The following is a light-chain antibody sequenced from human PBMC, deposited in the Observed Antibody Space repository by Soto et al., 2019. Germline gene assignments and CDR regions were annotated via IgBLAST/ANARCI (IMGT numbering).Light chain of an antibody. CDR2: ETS. V-gene: IGKV3-11*01. CDR1: ESVDRY. Sequence: EIVLTQSPATLSLPPGERATLSCRASESVDRYLVWFQQRPGQAPRLLISETSNRATGIPARFSGSGSATSFTLTISSLEPEDFAVYYCQQRSDWPYTFGQGTKVDIK. J-gene: IGKJ2*01. CDR3: QQRSDWPYT.